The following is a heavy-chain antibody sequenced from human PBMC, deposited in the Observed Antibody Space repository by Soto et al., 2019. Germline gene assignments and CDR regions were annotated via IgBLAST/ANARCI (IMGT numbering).Heavy chain of an antibody. V-gene: IGHV1-69*14. Sequence: QVQLVQSGAEVKKPGSSVKVSCKASGGTFSSYTFSWVRQAPGQGLECMGQISATFGTTNYAQKFKGRLTITADKSTSTLSMELSRLRSDDTAIYFCATTTSGWGEFDSWGQGTLVTGSS. CDR1: GGTFSSYT. CDR2: ISATFGTT. J-gene: IGHJ4*02. CDR3: ATTTSGWGEFDS. D-gene: IGHD6-19*01.